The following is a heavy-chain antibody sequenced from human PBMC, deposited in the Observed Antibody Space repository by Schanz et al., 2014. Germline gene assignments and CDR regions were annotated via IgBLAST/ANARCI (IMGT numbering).Heavy chain of an antibody. CDR3: ARGEANWREY. D-gene: IGHD1-20*01. J-gene: IGHJ4*02. CDR1: RYPFTGHY. CDR2: INSNTRNP. Sequence: QVHLVQSGSEVKKPGASVKVSCKASRYPFTGHYMHWVRQAPGQGLEWMGWINSNTRNPTSAQGFRGLIIFCVDTCVRTAYQQISFLKADDAAVFFCARGEANWREYWGQGTLVTVSS. V-gene: IGHV7-4-1*02.